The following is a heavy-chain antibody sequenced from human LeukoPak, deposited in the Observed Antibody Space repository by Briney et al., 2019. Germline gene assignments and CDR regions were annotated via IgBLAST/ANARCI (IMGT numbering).Heavy chain of an antibody. D-gene: IGHD4-11*01. CDR3: ARDPPRDWGVTVTLKY. V-gene: IGHV1-58*02. J-gene: IGHJ4*02. Sequence: SVKVSCKASGFTFTSSAMQWVRQARGQRLEWIGWIVVGSGNTNYAQKFQGRVTITADKSTSTAYMELSSLRSEDTAVYYCARDPPRDWGVTVTLKYWGQGTLVTVSS. CDR1: GFTFTSSA. CDR2: IVVGSGNT.